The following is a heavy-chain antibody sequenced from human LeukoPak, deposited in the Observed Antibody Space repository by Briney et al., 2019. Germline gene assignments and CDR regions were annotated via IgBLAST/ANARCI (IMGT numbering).Heavy chain of an antibody. Sequence: ASVKVSCKASGYTFTVYYMYWVRQAPGQGLEWMGWINPNSGGTYYAQKFQGRVTMTRDTSISTGYMELSRLRSDDTAVYYCARTEYSSSSGGFDPWGQGTLVTVSS. D-gene: IGHD6-6*01. J-gene: IGHJ5*02. CDR1: GYTFTVYY. V-gene: IGHV1-2*02. CDR2: INPNSGGT. CDR3: ARTEYSSSSGGFDP.